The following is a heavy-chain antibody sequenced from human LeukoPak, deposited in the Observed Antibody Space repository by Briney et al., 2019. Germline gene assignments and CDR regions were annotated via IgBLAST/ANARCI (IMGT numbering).Heavy chain of an antibody. CDR1: GGSISNDY. CDR3: ARSNYVFDY. CDR2: IYYSGST. Sequence: SETLSLTCTVSGGSISNDYWSWIRQPPGKGLEWIGSIYYSGSTYYNPSLKSRVTISVDTSKNQFSLKLSSVTAADTAVYYCARSNYVFDYWGQGTLVTVSS. J-gene: IGHJ4*02. D-gene: IGHD1-7*01. V-gene: IGHV4-59*05.